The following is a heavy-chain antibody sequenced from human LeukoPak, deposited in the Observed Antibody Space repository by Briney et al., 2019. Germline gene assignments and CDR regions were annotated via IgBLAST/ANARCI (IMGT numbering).Heavy chain of an antibody. CDR1: GYTFTSYG. J-gene: IGHJ3*02. V-gene: IGHV1-18*01. CDR2: ISAYNGNT. CDR3: ARDGPREGAFDI. Sequence: GAAVRVSCRASGYTFTSYGSSRVRQAPGGGVEWGGWISAYNGNTNYAQTLQGRVTMTTDTSTSTAYMELRSLRSDDTAVYYCARDGPREGAFDIWGQGTMVTVSS.